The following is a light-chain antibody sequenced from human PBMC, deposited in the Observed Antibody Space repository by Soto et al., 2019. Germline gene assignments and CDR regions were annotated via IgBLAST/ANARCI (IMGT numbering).Light chain of an antibody. V-gene: IGKV3-11*01. CDR1: QSFRGL. J-gene: IGKJ5*01. CDR2: DAY. Sequence: EIVLTHSPGILSLSPWEIATLSCRASQSFRGLLAWYQQKPGQAPRLLIYDAYNRATGIPPRFSGSGSGTDFTLTISSLEPEDSAVYYCQQRHMWPITFGQGTRLEIK. CDR3: QQRHMWPIT.